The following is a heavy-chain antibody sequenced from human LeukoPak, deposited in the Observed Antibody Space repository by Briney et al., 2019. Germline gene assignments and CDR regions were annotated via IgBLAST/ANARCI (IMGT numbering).Heavy chain of an antibody. V-gene: IGHV3-7*01. J-gene: IGHJ4*02. CDR1: GFTFSSYW. CDR3: ARNSKSRYFDWFDY. CDR2: IKQDGSEK. Sequence: PGGSLRLSCAASGFTFSSYWMSWVRQAPGKGLEWVANIKQDGSEKYYVDSVKGRFTISRDNAKNSLYLQMNSLRAEDTAVYYCARNSKSRYFDWFDYWGQGTLVTVSS. D-gene: IGHD3-9*01.